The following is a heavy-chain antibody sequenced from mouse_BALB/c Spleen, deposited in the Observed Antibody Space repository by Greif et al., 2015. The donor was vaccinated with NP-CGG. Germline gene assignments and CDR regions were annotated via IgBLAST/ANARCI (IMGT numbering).Heavy chain of an antibody. CDR2: ISYSGST. CDR1: GYSITSDYA. V-gene: IGHV3-2*02. J-gene: IGHJ4*01. Sequence: DVKLVESGPGLVKPSQSLSLTCTVTGYSITSDYAWDWIRQFPENKLEWMGYISYSGSTSYNPXLKSRISITRDTSKNQFFLQLNSVTTEDTATYYCAPIFITTVVGRGNYYAMDYWGQGTSVTVSS. D-gene: IGHD1-1*01. CDR3: APIFITTVVGRGNYYAMDY.